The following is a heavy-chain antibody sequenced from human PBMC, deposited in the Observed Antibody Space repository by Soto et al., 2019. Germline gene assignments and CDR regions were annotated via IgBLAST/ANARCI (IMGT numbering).Heavy chain of an antibody. CDR2: IYYSGST. CDR3: ARAPARYYYDRSVHHYGRYLDY. V-gene: IGHV4-59*01. D-gene: IGHD3-22*01. CDR1: GGSISSYY. J-gene: IGHJ4*02. Sequence: SETLSLTCTVSGGSISSYYWSWIRQPPGKGLEWIGYIYYSGSTNYNPSLKSRVTISVDTSKNQFSLKLSSVTAADTAVYYCARAPARYYYDRSVHHYGRYLDYRDQGTLVTGSS.